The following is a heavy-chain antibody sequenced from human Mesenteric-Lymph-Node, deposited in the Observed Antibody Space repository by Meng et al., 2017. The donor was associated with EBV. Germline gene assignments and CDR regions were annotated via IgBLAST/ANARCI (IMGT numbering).Heavy chain of an antibody. D-gene: IGHD2-21*02. CDR3: ARGDLGETYFDY. V-gene: IGHV4-39*07. CDR2: MFYSGST. CDR1: GASISNTIYY. J-gene: IGHJ4*02. Sequence: HLQRQGSGPGLVRPSETLSLTCTVSGASISNTIYYWGWIRQPPGKGLEWIGTMFYSGSTYYNSSLKSRLTMSVDTSKNHFSLKVRSVTAADTAVYYCARGDLGETYFDYWGQGTLVTVSS.